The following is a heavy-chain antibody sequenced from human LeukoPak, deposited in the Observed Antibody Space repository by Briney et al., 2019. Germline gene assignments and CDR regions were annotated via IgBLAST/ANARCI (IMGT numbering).Heavy chain of an antibody. CDR2: IYSSGST. Sequence: SETLSLTCTVSGGSISSYYWSWIRQPAGKGLEWIGRIYSSGSTNYNPSLKSRVIMSVDTSKNQFSLKPSSVTAADTAVYYCARDPSSFGGWYDYWGQGTLVTVSS. V-gene: IGHV4-4*07. D-gene: IGHD6-19*01. CDR3: ARDPSSFGGWYDY. CDR1: GGSISSYY. J-gene: IGHJ4*02.